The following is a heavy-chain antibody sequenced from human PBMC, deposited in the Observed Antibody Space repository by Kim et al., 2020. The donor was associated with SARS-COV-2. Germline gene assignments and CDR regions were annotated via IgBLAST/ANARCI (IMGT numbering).Heavy chain of an antibody. CDR2: ISYDGNNK. CDR3: ARSFSGSYFGYDY. CDR1: GFTFNTYC. J-gene: IGHJ4*02. V-gene: IGHV3-30*03. D-gene: IGHD1-26*01. Sequence: GGSLRLSCAACGFTFNTYCMHWIRQAPGKGLEWVAVISYDGNNKYYADSVKGQFTISRDNSKNTLYLQMNSLRIEDTAVYYCARSFSGSYFGYDYWGQGTLVTVSS.